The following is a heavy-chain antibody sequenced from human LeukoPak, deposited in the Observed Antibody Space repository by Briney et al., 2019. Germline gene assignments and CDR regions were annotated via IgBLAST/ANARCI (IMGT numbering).Heavy chain of an antibody. Sequence: PGGSLRLSCAASGFTVSSNYMSWVRQAPGKGLEWVSVIYSGGSTYYADSVKGRFTISRHNSKNTLYLQMNSLRAEDTAVYYCATADYGGNSQYFQHWGQGTLVTVSS. V-gene: IGHV3-53*04. D-gene: IGHD4-23*01. J-gene: IGHJ1*01. CDR3: ATADYGGNSQYFQH. CDR2: IYSGGST. CDR1: GFTVSSNY.